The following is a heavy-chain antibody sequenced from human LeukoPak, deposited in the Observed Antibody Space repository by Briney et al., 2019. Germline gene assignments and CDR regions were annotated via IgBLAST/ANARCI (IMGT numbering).Heavy chain of an antibody. CDR2: IDKKDNFYAT. V-gene: IGHV3-73*01. CDR3: TRDSGTYNWLDP. CDR1: GFTFSGSA. J-gene: IGHJ5*02. Sequence: PGGSLRLSCAASGFTFSGSAMHWVRQSSGKGLEWVGHIDKKDNFYATTSAASVTGRFTTSRDDSKNTAYLQMNSLKTEDTALYYCTRDSGTYNWLDPWGQGTLVTVSS. D-gene: IGHD1-26*01.